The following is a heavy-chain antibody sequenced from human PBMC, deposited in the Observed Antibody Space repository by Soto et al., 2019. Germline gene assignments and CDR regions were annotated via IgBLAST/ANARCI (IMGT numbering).Heavy chain of an antibody. CDR1: EFTFSNYA. Sequence: EVQLLESGGGLVQPGGSLRLSCTASEFTFSNYAMSWVRQAPGKGLEWVSAISASGAATYYVDSVKGRFTISRDNSKNMLDEQMNSLRAEVTGVYYCSRCAVLSTTSGGWCNWFDPWGQGTLVTVSS. CDR2: ISASGAAT. J-gene: IGHJ5*02. CDR3: SRCAVLSTTSGGWCNWFDP. D-gene: IGHD2-21*01. V-gene: IGHV3-23*01.